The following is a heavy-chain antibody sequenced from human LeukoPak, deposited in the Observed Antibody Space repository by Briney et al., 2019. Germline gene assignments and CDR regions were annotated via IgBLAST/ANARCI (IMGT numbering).Heavy chain of an antibody. Sequence: GGSLRLSCSASGFTFGGYAMHWVRQAPGKGLEFVSAISSNGGSTYYADSVKGRFAISRDNSKNTLYLQVSSLRADDTAVYYCVKNGIYSSGWYGGYFDYWGQGTLVTVSS. J-gene: IGHJ4*02. D-gene: IGHD6-19*01. CDR1: GFTFGGYA. CDR2: ISSNGGST. V-gene: IGHV3-64D*09. CDR3: VKNGIYSSGWYGGYFDY.